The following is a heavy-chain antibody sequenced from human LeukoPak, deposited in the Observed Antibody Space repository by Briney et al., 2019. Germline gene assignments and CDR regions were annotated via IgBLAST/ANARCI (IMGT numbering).Heavy chain of an antibody. CDR1: GYTFTGYY. D-gene: IGHD3-22*01. J-gene: IGHJ4*02. V-gene: IGHV1-2*02. CDR2: INPNSGGT. Sequence: ASVKVSCKASGYTFTGYYMHWLRQAPGQGLEWMGWINPNSGGTNYAQKFQGRVTMTRDTSISTAYMELSRLRSDDTAVYYCAKDSSGYYALDYWGQGTLVTVSS. CDR3: AKDSSGYYALDY.